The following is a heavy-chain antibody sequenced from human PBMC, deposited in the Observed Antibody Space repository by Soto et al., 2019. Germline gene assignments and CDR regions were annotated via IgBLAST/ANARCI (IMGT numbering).Heavy chain of an antibody. D-gene: IGHD3-10*01. V-gene: IGHV4-39*01. Sequence: ASETLSLTCTVSGGSISSSSYYWGWIRQPPGKGLEWIGSIYYSGSTYYNPSLKSRVTISVDTSKNQFSLKLSSVTAADTAVYYCARGSGDYFDYWGQGTLVTVSS. CDR1: GGSISSSSYY. CDR3: ARGSGDYFDY. CDR2: IYYSGST. J-gene: IGHJ4*02.